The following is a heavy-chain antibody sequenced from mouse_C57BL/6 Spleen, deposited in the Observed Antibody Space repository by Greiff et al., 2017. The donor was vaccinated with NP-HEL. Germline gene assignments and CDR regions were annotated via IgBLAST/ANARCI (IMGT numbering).Heavy chain of an antibody. D-gene: IGHD2-4*01. CDR3: TGSYDYDAWFAY. CDR1: GFTFSSYA. V-gene: IGHV5-9-1*02. CDR2: ISSGGDYI. J-gene: IGHJ3*01. Sequence: EVKLVESGEGLVKPGGSLKLSCAASGFTFSSYAMSWVRQTPEKRLEWVAYISSGGDYIYYADTVKGRFTISRDNARNTLYLQMSSLKSEDTAMYYCTGSYDYDAWFAYWGQGTLVTVSA.